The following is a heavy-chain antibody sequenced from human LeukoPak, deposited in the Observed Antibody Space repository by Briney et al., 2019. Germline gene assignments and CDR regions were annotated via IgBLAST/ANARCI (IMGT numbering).Heavy chain of an antibody. CDR2: VYYSGST. CDR3: ARLWQVGTCAKFEY. CDR1: GDSISSGFNY. V-gene: IGHV4-39*01. D-gene: IGHD2-21*02. Sequence: SETLSLTRTVAGDSISSGFNYWGWIRQPPGKGLTWIGSVYYSGSTLFSASFENRVAMPVDRSKNQFSLKLNSVTAADTATYYCARLWQVGTCAKFEYWGQGILLTVAS. J-gene: IGHJ4*02.